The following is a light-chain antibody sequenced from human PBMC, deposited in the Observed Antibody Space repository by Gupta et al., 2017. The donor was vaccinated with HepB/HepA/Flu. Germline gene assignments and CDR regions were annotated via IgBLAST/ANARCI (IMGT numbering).Light chain of an antibody. CDR1: QDISND. CDR3: PHQNYSPWT. J-gene: IGKJ1*01. CDR2: AAS. V-gene: IGKV1-17*01. Sequence: DIQMTQSPSSLSASVGDRVTLTCRASQDISNDLDWYQQIPGKAPKRLIYAASNLGTGVPSRFIGSGYGAEFTLTISSRQPEDFAIYYCPHQNYSPWTFGQGTKVEIK.